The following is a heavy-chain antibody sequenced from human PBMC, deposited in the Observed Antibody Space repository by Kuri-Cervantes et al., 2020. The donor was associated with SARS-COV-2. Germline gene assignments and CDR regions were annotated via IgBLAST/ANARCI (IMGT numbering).Heavy chain of an antibody. Sequence: GESLKISCAASGFTFDDYGMSWVRQAPGKGLEWVSGINGNGVRTGYTDSVKGRFTISRDNAKNSLYLQMNSLRAADTAFYYCARAVTSGSYLGYWGQGTLVTVSS. CDR3: ARAVTSGSYLGY. D-gene: IGHD1-26*01. J-gene: IGHJ4*02. CDR1: GFTFDDYG. CDR2: INGNGVRT. V-gene: IGHV3-20*04.